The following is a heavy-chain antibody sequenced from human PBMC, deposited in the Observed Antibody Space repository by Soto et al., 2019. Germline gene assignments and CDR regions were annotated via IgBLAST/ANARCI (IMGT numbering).Heavy chain of an antibody. Sequence: QVQLVPSGAEVKRPGSSVKVSCKASGGTIISHAISWVRQAPGQGLEWMGGIIPILGSANYAQKFQDRLTIIADASTSTTYMELSTLRSDGAAVYSCASRERVDAFDVWGQGTLVTVSS. CDR2: IIPILGSA. V-gene: IGHV1-69*01. CDR1: GGTIISHA. CDR3: ASRERVDAFDV. D-gene: IGHD1-26*01. J-gene: IGHJ3*01.